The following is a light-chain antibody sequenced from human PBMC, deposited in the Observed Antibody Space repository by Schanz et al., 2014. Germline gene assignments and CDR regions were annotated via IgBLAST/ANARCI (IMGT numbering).Light chain of an antibody. Sequence: QSALTQPPSASGSPGQSVTISCTGTSSDVGGSNSVSWYQQLPGKAPKLVISEVSKRPSGVPDRFSGSKSGNTASLTVSGLQAEDEADYYCSSYAGSNNWVFGGGTKLTVL. J-gene: IGLJ3*02. CDR2: EVS. V-gene: IGLV2-8*01. CDR1: SSDVGGSNS. CDR3: SSYAGSNNWV.